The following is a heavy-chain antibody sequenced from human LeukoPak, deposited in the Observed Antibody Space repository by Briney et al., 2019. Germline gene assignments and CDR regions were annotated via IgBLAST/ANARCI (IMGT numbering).Heavy chain of an antibody. V-gene: IGHV3-23*01. CDR1: GFTFSSYA. Sequence: SGGSLRLSCAASGFTFSSYAMSWVSQAPGKGLEWVSAISGSGGSTYYADSVKGRFTISRDNSKNTLYLQMNSLRAEDTAVYYCAKSIAARPYYCYGMDVWGQGTTVTVSS. CDR3: AKSIAARPYYCYGMDV. CDR2: ISGSGGST. J-gene: IGHJ6*02. D-gene: IGHD6-6*01.